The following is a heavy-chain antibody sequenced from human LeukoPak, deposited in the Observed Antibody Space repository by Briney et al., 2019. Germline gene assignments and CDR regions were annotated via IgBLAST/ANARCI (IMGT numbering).Heavy chain of an antibody. CDR1: GFTVSTNC. D-gene: IGHD5-18*01. CDR2: IYSGGTA. CDR3: ARVDTVMAYYFDL. V-gene: IGHV3-53*04. J-gene: IGHJ4*02. Sequence: GGPLRLSCAASGFTVSTNCMTWVRQAPGKGLEWVSTIYSGGTAYYADSVMGRFTISRHNSRNTLYLQMNSLRAEDTAVYYCARVDTVMAYYFDLWGQGTLVTVSS.